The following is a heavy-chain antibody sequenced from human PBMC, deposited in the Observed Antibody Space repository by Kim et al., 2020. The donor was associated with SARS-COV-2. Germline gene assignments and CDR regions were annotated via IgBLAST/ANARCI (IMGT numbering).Heavy chain of an antibody. CDR2: ISYDGSNK. D-gene: IGHD3-10*01. Sequence: GGSLRLSCAASGFTFSSYAMHWVRQAPGKGLELVAVISYDGSNKYYADSVKGRFTISRDNSKNTLYLQMNSLRAEDTAVYYCARDLDYGSGSYYCDYWGQGTLVTVSS. CDR3: ARDLDYGSGSYYCDY. V-gene: IGHV3-30*04. J-gene: IGHJ4*02. CDR1: GFTFSSYA.